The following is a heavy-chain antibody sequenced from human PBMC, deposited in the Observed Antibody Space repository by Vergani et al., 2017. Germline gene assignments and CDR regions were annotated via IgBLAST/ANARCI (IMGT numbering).Heavy chain of an antibody. J-gene: IGHJ6*02. V-gene: IGHV1-24*01. CDR1: GYTLTELS. CDR3: ATPRLRFSYYYYYGMDV. CDR2: FVPEDGET. Sequence: QVQVVQSGAEVKKSGASVKVSCKVSGYTLTELSMHWVRQAPGKGLEWMGGFVPEDGETIYAQKFQGRVTMTEDTSTDTAYMELSSLRSEDTAVYYCATPRLRFSYYYYYGMDVWGQGTTVTVSS. D-gene: IGHD5-12*01.